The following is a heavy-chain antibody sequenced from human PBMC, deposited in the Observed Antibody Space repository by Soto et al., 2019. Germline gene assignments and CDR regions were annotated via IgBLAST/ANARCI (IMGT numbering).Heavy chain of an antibody. Sequence: GASVKVSCKASGYTFTSYGISWVRQAPGQGLEWMGWITGYNGNTNYAQKLQGRVTMTTDTSTSTAYMELRSLRSDDTAVYYCARRSSSWYNWFDPWGQGTLVTVSS. J-gene: IGHJ5*02. CDR2: ITGYNGNT. V-gene: IGHV1-18*01. CDR3: ARRSSSWYNWFDP. CDR1: GYTFTSYG. D-gene: IGHD6-13*01.